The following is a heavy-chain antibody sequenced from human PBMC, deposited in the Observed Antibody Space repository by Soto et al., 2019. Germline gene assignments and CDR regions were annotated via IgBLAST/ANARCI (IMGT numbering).Heavy chain of an antibody. V-gene: IGHV4-4*07. Sequence: SANLSPPCTVSAATIRRYWLGWIRQPAGKGLEWIGRVYSSGTTDYNPSLNSRATMSVETSKNQFSLKLSSVTAADTAVHYGPRDLGSFADASGSWGQGIQGT. J-gene: IGHJ5*02. CDR1: AATIRRYW. CDR3: PRDLGSFADASGS. CDR2: VYSSGTT. D-gene: IGHD2-2*01.